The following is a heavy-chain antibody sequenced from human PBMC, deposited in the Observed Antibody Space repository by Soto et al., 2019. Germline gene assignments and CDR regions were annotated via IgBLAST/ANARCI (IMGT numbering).Heavy chain of an antibody. J-gene: IGHJ5*02. CDR2: IYYSGST. CDR3: ATSNWFDP. V-gene: IGHV4-39*01. Sequence: QLQLQESGPGLVKPSETLSLTCTVSGGSISSRGYYWGWIRQPPGKGLEWIGTIYYSGSTYYNPSLKSRLTIPVDTSKNQFSLKLSSVTAADTAVYYCATSNWFDPWGQGTLVTVSS. CDR1: GGSISSRGYY.